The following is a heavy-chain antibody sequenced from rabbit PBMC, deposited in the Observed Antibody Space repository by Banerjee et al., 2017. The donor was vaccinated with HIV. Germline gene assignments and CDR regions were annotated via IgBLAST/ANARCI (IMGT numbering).Heavy chain of an antibody. V-gene: IGHV1S40*01. D-gene: IGHD8-1*01. Sequence: QSLEESGGDLVKPGASLTLTCTASGFTFSSYWMSWVRQAPGKGLEWIACIDAGSSGYTWYANWAKGRFTISKTSSTTVTLQMTSMTGTDTDTYFCARWVSGSNYWDLWGPGTLVTVS. CDR1: GFTFSSYW. CDR3: ARWVSGSNYWDL. CDR2: IDAGSSGYT. J-gene: IGHJ4*01.